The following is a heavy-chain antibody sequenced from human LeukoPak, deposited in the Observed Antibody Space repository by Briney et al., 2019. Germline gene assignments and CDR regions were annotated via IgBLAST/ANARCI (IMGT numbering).Heavy chain of an antibody. CDR1: GYTFTSYG. V-gene: IGHV1-18*01. J-gene: IGHJ4*02. D-gene: IGHD3-10*01. CDR3: ARDEAYFGSGSYSPFDY. CDR2: ISAYNGNT. Sequence: GASVKVSCKASGYTFTSYGISWVRQAPGQGLEWMGWISAYNGNTNYAQKLQGRVTMTTDTSTSTAYMELRSLRSDDTAVYYCARDEAYFGSGSYSPFDYWGQGTLVTVSS.